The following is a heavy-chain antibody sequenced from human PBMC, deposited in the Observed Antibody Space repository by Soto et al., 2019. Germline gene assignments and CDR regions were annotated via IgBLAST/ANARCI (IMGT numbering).Heavy chain of an antibody. D-gene: IGHD6-19*01. CDR1: GFTFKAYS. CDR2: ISDGSSSV. V-gene: IGHV3-48*01. Sequence: GGSLRLSCAASGFTFKAYSINWVRQAPGKGLEWISYISDGSSSVYYAEYVKGRFTVSRDDAKNSMNLQMDGLRAEDTAVYYCARDVVAGSGCYKFDNWGKGTLVTVSS. CDR3: ARDVVAGSGCYKFDN. J-gene: IGHJ4*02.